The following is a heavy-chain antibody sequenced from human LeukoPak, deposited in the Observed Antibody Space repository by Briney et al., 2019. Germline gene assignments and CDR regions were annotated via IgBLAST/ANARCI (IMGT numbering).Heavy chain of an antibody. V-gene: IGHV3-30*02. CDR2: IRYDGSNK. J-gene: IGHJ3*02. CDR1: GFTSSSYG. CDR3: GRTYYDFWSARGAFDI. D-gene: IGHD3-3*01. Sequence: GGSLRLSCAASGFTSSSYGMHWVRQAPGKGPEWVAFIRYDGSNKYYADSVKGRFTISRDNSKNTLYLQMNCLRAEDTAVYYCGRTYYDFWSARGAFDIWGQGTMVTVSS.